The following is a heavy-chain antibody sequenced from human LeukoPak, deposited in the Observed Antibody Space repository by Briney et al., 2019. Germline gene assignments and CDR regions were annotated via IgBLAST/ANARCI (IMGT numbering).Heavy chain of an antibody. J-gene: IGHJ1*01. CDR3: AGGEGGRLYDYFQH. D-gene: IGHD4-23*01. Sequence: SQTLSLTCTVSGGSISSGSYYWSWIRQPAGKGLEWIGRIYTSGSTNYNPSLKSRVTISVDTSKTKFPLKLRSVTAAETAGYCCAGGEGGRLYDYFQHWGQGTLVTVSS. CDR1: GGSISSGSYY. CDR2: IYTSGST. V-gene: IGHV4-61*02.